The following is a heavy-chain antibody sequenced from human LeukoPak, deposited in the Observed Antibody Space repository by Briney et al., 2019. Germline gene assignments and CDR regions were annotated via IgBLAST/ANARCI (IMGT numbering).Heavy chain of an antibody. J-gene: IGHJ3*02. CDR3: ATGGIVGALGAFDI. Sequence: GASVKVSCKVSGYTLTELSMHWVRQAPGKGREWMGGFDPEDGETIYAQKFQGRVTMTEDTSTDTAYMELSSLRSEDTAVYYCATGGIVGALGAFDIWGQGTMVTVSS. D-gene: IGHD1-26*01. CDR1: GYTLTELS. V-gene: IGHV1-24*01. CDR2: FDPEDGET.